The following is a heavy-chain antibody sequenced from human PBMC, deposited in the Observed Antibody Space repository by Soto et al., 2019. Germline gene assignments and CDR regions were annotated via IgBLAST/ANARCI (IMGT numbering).Heavy chain of an antibody. J-gene: IGHJ4*02. CDR1: GVSVTSYT. Sequence: LSLTCIVSGVSVTSYTWSWVRQPSNKGLEWIGRVFSSVSATYNPSLKSRVSISMDTAENRISLKLDSVTAADAGVYFCARDGMTTGETWGPGTLVTVSS. CDR3: ARDGMTTGET. D-gene: IGHD2-8*02. V-gene: IGHV4-4*07. CDR2: VFSSVSA.